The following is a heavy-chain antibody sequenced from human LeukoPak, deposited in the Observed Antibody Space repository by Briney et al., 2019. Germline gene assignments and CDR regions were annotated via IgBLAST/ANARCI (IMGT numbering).Heavy chain of an antibody. V-gene: IGHV3-30*02. J-gene: IGHJ4*02. CDR1: GFTFSSYG. Sequence: PGGSLRLSCAASGFTFSSYGMHWVRQVPGKGLEWVTFIRYDGSNKYYADSVKGRFTISRDNSKNTLYLQMNSLRADDTAVYYCARGKDNSGTWDYFDYWGQGTLVTVSS. D-gene: IGHD6-19*01. CDR3: ARGKDNSGTWDYFDY. CDR2: IRYDGSNK.